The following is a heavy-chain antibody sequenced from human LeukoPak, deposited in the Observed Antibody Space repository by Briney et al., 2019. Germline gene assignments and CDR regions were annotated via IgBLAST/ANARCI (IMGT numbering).Heavy chain of an antibody. Sequence: SQTLSLTCTVSGGSISSGGYYWSWIRQHPGKGLEWIGYIYYNGSTYYNPSLKSRVTISVDTSKNQFSLKLSSVTAADTAVYYCARLPRCTNGVCYRGAFDYWGQGTLVTVSS. CDR1: GGSISSGGYY. D-gene: IGHD2-8*01. J-gene: IGHJ4*02. V-gene: IGHV4-31*03. CDR3: ARLPRCTNGVCYRGAFDY. CDR2: IYYNGST.